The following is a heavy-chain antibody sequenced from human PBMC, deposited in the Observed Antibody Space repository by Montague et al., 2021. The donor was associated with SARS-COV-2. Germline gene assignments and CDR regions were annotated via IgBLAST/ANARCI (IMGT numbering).Heavy chain of an antibody. CDR2: IYYSGST. V-gene: IGHV4-59*01. Sequence: SETLSLTCTVSGGSISSYYWNWIRQSPGKGLEWIGYIYYSGSTKYIPSFKSRVTVLVDTSKRQMSLGLNSVTAADTAVYYCAGDRGRFWHFDLWGRGTLVTVSS. CDR1: GGSISSYY. J-gene: IGHJ2*01. D-gene: IGHD5-12*01. CDR3: AGDRGRFWHFDL.